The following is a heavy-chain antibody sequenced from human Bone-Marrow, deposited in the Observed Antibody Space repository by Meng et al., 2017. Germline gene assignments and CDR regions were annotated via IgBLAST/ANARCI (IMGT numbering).Heavy chain of an antibody. D-gene: IGHD6-13*01. V-gene: IGHV3-9*01. CDR3: AKEAYSSSWYPDYFDY. J-gene: IGHJ4*02. CDR2: ISWNSGSI. Sequence: SLKISCAASGFTFDDYAMHWVRQAPGKGLEWVSGISWNSGSIGYADSVKGRFTISRDNDKNSLYLQMNSLRAEDTALYYCAKEAYSSSWYPDYFDYWGQGTLVTVSS. CDR1: GFTFDDYA.